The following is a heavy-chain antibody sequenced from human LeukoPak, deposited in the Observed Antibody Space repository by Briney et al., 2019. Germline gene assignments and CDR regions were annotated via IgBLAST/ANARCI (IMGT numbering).Heavy chain of an antibody. CDR1: GGSFSGYY. J-gene: IGHJ4*02. Sequence: SETLSLTCAVYGGSFSGYYWSWIRQPPGKGLEWIGYIYYSGSTNYNPSLKSRVTISVDTSKNQFSLKLSSVTAADTAVYYCAREIAAAGMTYFDYWGQGTLVTVSS. V-gene: IGHV4-59*01. D-gene: IGHD6-13*01. CDR2: IYYSGST. CDR3: AREIAAAGMTYFDY.